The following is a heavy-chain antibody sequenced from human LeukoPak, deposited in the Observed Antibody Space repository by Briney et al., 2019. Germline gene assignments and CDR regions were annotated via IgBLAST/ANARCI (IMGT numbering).Heavy chain of an antibody. CDR2: IYYSGST. D-gene: IGHD5-18*01. Sequence: SETLSLTCAVYGGSFSGYYWSWIRQPPGKGLEWIGSIYYSGSTYYNPSLKSRVTISVDTSKNQFSLKLSSVTAADTAVYYCARKEGTAMAPYYFDYWGQGTLVTVSS. CDR1: GGSFSGYY. CDR3: ARKEGTAMAPYYFDY. J-gene: IGHJ4*02. V-gene: IGHV4-34*01.